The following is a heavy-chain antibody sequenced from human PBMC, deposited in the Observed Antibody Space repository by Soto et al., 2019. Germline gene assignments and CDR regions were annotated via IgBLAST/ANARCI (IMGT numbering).Heavy chain of an antibody. J-gene: IGHJ6*02. CDR2: IIPIFGTA. CDR1: GGTFSSYA. CDR3: ARVRGLGILGYYYYGMDV. D-gene: IGHD7-27*01. V-gene: IGHV1-69*06. Sequence: QVQLVQSGAEVKKPGSSVKVSCKASGGTFSSYAISWVRQAPGQGLEWMGGIIPIFGTANYAQKFQGRVTITADKSTSTAYMELSSLRSEDTAVYYCARVRGLGILGYYYYGMDVWGQGTTVTVSS.